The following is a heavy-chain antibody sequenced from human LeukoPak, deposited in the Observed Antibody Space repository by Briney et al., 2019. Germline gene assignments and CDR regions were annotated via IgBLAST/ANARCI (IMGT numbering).Heavy chain of an antibody. V-gene: IGHV4/OR15-8*02. D-gene: IGHD1-26*01. J-gene: IGHJ4*02. Sequence: SETLSLTCDVSGGSISGTNWWSWVRQPPGQGLEWIGEISLAGQTNYNPSLNGRVTMSLDKSSNQLSLNLTSVTAADTATYYCSGESGAFCPFGYWGQGTLVIVSS. CDR3: SGESGAFCPFGY. CDR1: GGSISGTNW. CDR2: ISLAGQT.